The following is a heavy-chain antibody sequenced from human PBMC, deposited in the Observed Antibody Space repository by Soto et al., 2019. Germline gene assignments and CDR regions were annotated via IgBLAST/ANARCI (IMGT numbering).Heavy chain of an antibody. J-gene: IGHJ6*02. V-gene: IGHV3-23*01. CDR3: AKDRAIVVVPAAIHYYYYGMDV. D-gene: IGHD2-2*01. CDR1: GFTFSSYA. Sequence: GGSLRLSCAASGFTFSSYAMSWVRQAPGKGLEWVSAISGSGGSTYYADSVKGRFTISRDSSKNTLYLQMNSLRAEDTAVYYCAKDRAIVVVPAAIHYYYYGMDVWGQGTTVTVSS. CDR2: ISGSGGST.